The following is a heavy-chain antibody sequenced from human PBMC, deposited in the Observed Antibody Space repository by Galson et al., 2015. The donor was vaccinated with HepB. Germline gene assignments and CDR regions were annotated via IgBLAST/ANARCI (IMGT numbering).Heavy chain of an antibody. CDR1: GFTFSNYA. D-gene: IGHD4-17*01. J-gene: IGHJ5*02. CDR2: ISFDGSNK. V-gene: IGHV3-30-3*01. CDR3: AISTLLTTLNP. Sequence: SLRLSCAASGFTFSNYAMNWVRQAPGKGLEWVAVISFDGSNKYYVDSVKGRFTISRDNPKNTLFLQMDSLRTEDTAIYYCAISTLLTTLNPWGQGTLVTVSS.